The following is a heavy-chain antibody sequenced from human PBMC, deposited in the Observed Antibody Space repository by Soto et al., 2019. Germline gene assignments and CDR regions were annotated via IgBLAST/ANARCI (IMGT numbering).Heavy chain of an antibody. D-gene: IGHD6-13*01. CDR1: GGSISSYY. J-gene: IGHJ6*02. V-gene: IGHV4-59*01. Sequence: SETLSLTCTVSGGSISSYYWSWIRQPPGKGLEWIGYIYYSGSTNYTPSLKSRVTISVDTSKNQFSLKLSSVTAADTAVYYCARGGGEVAAGLDVWGQGTTVTVSS. CDR2: IYYSGST. CDR3: ARGGGEVAAGLDV.